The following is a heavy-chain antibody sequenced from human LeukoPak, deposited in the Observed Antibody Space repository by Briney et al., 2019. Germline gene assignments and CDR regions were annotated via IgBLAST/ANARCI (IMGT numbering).Heavy chain of an antibody. D-gene: IGHD1-26*01. Sequence: SETLSLTCAVYGGSFSGYYWSWIRQPPGKGLEWIGEINHSGSTYYNPSLKSRVTISVDTSKNQFSLKLSSVTAADTALYYCARGSYGGYFDYWGQGTLVTVSS. CDR1: GGSFSGYY. CDR2: INHSGST. J-gene: IGHJ4*02. V-gene: IGHV4-34*01. CDR3: ARGSYGGYFDY.